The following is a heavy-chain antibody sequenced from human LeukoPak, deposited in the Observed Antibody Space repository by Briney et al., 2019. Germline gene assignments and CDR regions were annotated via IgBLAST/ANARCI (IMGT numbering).Heavy chain of an antibody. CDR2: IYYSGST. CDR3: ARGKVYYYMDV. J-gene: IGHJ6*03. CDR1: GGSISSYY. V-gene: IGHV4-59*01. Sequence: SETLSLTCTVSGGSISSYYWSWIRQPPGNGLEWIGYIYYSGSTNYNPSLKSRVTISVDTSKNQFSLKLSPVTAADTAVYYCARGKVYYYMDVWGKGTTVTVSS.